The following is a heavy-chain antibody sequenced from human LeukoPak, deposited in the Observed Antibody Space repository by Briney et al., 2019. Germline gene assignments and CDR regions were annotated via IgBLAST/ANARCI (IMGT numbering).Heavy chain of an antibody. J-gene: IGHJ3*02. Sequence: SETLSLTCTVSGGSISSSSYYWGWIRQPPGKGLEWIGSIYYSGSTYYNPSLKSRVTISVDTSKNQFPLKLSSVTAADTAVYYCARDFGYCSGGSCYFAAFDIWGQGTMVTVSS. CDR1: GGSISSSSYY. CDR3: ARDFGYCSGGSCYFAAFDI. D-gene: IGHD2-15*01. CDR2: IYYSGST. V-gene: IGHV4-39*01.